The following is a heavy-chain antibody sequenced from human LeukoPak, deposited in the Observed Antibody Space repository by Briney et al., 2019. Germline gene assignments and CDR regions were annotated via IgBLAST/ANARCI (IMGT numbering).Heavy chain of an antibody. J-gene: IGHJ6*03. CDR3: AIYHVRYCSGGSCYSSLGYYYYYMDV. D-gene: IGHD2-15*01. Sequence: RASVKVSCKASGYTFTSYDINWVRQATGQGLEWMGWMNPNSGNTGYAQKFQGRVTMTRNTSISTAYMELSSLRSEDTAVYYCAIYHVRYCSGGSCYSSLGYYYYYMDVWGKGTTVTVSS. CDR2: MNPNSGNT. V-gene: IGHV1-8*01. CDR1: GYTFTSYD.